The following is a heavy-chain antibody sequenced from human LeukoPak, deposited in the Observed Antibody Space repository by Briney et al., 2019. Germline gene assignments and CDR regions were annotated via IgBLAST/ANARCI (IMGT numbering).Heavy chain of an antibody. Sequence: PGGSLRLSCAASGFTFSSYAMSWVRQAPGKGLEWVSAISGSGGSTYYADSVKDRFTISRDNSKNTLYLQMNSLRAEDTAVYYCAKDRVGYCSSTSCLWPVDYWGQGTLVTVSS. J-gene: IGHJ4*02. CDR2: ISGSGGST. CDR3: AKDRVGYCSSTSCLWPVDY. D-gene: IGHD2-2*01. V-gene: IGHV3-23*01. CDR1: GFTFSSYA.